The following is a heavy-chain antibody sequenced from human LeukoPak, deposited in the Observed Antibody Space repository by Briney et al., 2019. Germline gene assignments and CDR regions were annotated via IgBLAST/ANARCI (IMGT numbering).Heavy chain of an antibody. J-gene: IGHJ4*02. CDR1: GFTFIIYA. CDR2: ISSNGGST. Sequence: GGSLRLSLSASGFTFIIYAMQAGRQPPERRLEYVSAISSNGGSTYYANSVKCRFTIARDNSKNTLYLQMGSLRAEDMAVYYCARVGSEIAVVGTFDYWGQGTLVTVSS. V-gene: IGHV3-64*01. CDR3: ARVGSEIAVVGTFDY. D-gene: IGHD6-19*01.